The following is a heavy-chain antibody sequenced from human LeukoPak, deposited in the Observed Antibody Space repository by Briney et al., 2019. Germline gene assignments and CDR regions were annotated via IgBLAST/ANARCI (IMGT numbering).Heavy chain of an antibody. CDR3: ARVPVGYQGYSSAWYTDY. Sequence: GGSLSLSCAASGFTFSSYTMMWVRQAPGKGLEYVSSIISSSSRIFYADSVRGRFTISRDNAKNSLYLQMNSLRAEDTAVYYCARVPVGYQGYSSAWYTDYWGQGTLVSVSS. CDR1: GFTFSSYT. V-gene: IGHV3-21*01. CDR2: IISSSSRI. D-gene: IGHD6-19*01. J-gene: IGHJ4*02.